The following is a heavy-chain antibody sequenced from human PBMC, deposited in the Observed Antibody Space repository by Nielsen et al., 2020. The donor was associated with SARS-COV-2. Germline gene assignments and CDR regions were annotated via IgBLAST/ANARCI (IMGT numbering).Heavy chain of an antibody. CDR3: ARAAGNYYGSGSYYNGAMDV. J-gene: IGHJ6*02. D-gene: IGHD3-10*01. CDR1: GYTFTSYG. CDR2: ISAYNGNT. Sequence: ASVKVSCKASGYTFTSYGISWVRQAPGQGLEWMGWISAYNGNTNYAQKFQGRVTMTRDTSTSTVYMELSSLRSEDTALYYCARAAGNYYGSGSYYNGAMDVWGQGTTVTVSS. V-gene: IGHV1-18*04.